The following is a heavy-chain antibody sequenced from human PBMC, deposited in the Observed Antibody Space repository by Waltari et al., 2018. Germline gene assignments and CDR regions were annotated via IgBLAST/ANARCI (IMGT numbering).Heavy chain of an antibody. J-gene: IGHJ6*02. CDR2: IYYSGTP. D-gene: IGHD3-3*01. CDR3: AGGGTIFGVVTNYYYYGMDV. Sequence: QVQLQESGPGLVKPSETLSLTCTVSGGSISSYYWRWIRQPPGKDMEWIGYIYYSGTPNYNPSLKSRVTISGDTSKNQFSRKLSSVTAADTAVYYCAGGGTIFGVVTNYYYYGMDVWGQGTTVTVSS. CDR1: GGSISSYY. V-gene: IGHV4-59*01.